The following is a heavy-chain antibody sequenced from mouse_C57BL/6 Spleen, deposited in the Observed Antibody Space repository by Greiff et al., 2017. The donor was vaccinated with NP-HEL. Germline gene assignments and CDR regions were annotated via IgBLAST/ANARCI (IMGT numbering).Heavy chain of an antibody. CDR2: FYPGSGSI. Sequence: QVQLQQSGAELVKPGASVKLSCKASGYTFTEYTIHWVKQRSGQGLEWIGWFYPGSGSIKYNEKFKDKATLTADKSSSTVYIELSRLTSEDAAVYFCARHAYGNQPDVYFDYWGKGTTLTVSS. D-gene: IGHD2-1*01. CDR3: ARHAYGNQPDVYFDY. CDR1: GYTFTEYT. J-gene: IGHJ2*01. V-gene: IGHV1-62-2*01.